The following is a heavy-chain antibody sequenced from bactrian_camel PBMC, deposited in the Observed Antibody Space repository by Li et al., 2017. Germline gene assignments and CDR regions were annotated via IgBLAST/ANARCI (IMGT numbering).Heavy chain of an antibody. J-gene: IGHJ4*01. CDR2: FHSYGSM. Sequence: HVQLVESGGGLVQAGGSLTLSCAASGITYNPYCMGWFRQAPGNEREVVARFHSYGSMGYADSVKGRFTISQDNAKNVMSLEMNDLKAEDTGMYYCAAKRSQTSLYCNTGRMVGSYAYWGQGTQVTVS. V-gene: IGHV3S53*01. CDR1: GITYNPYC. D-gene: IGHD1*01. CDR3: AAKRSQTSLYCNTGRMVGSYAY.